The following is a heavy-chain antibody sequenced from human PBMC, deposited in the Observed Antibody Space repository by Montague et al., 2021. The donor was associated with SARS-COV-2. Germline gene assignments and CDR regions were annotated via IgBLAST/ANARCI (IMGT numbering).Heavy chain of an antibody. V-gene: IGHV6-1*01. D-gene: IGHD6-6*01. Sequence: CAISGDSVSSNSATWNWIRQSPSRGLEWLGRTYYRSKWYNDYALSVKSRITINPDTSKNQLSLQLNSVTPEDTAVYYCARDVRGVQLVWNYYYYYTDVWGQGTTVTVSS. CDR3: ARDVRGVQLVWNYYYYYTDV. J-gene: IGHJ6*03. CDR2: TYYRSKWYN. CDR1: GDSVSSNSAT.